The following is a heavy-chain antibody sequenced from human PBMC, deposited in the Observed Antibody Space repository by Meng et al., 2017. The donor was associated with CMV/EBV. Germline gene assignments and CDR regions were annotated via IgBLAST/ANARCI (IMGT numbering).Heavy chain of an antibody. D-gene: IGHD3/OR15-3a*01. CDR3: ARDRTGYPFDY. V-gene: IGHV3-11*05. CDR2: ISRSSSNT. Sequence: LVLSVGGLVKPGVSLSLSCEAAGFTFSSYYMSWIRQAPGKGLEWVSYISRSSSNTNYADSVKGRFTISRDNAKNSLYLQMNSLRAEDTAVYYCARDRTGYPFDYWGQGTLVTVSS. J-gene: IGHJ4*02. CDR1: GFTFSSYY.